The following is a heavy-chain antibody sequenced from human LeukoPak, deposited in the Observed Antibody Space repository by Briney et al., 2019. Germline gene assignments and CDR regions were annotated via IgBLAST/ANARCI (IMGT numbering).Heavy chain of an antibody. V-gene: IGHV3-30-3*01. J-gene: IGHJ4*02. D-gene: IGHD3-10*01. CDR2: ISYDGSNK. CDR3: ARGGWGVVVY. CDR1: GFTFSSYA. Sequence: GGSLRLSCAASGFTFSSYAMHWVRQAPGKGLEWVAVISYDGSNKYYADSVKGRFTISRDNSKNTLYLQMNSLRAEDTAVYYCARGGWGVVVYWGQGTLVTVSS.